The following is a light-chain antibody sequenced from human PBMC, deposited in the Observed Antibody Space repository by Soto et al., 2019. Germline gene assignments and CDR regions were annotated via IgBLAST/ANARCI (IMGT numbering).Light chain of an antibody. CDR3: QSYDSSLSGYV. J-gene: IGLJ1*01. CDR2: GNS. CDR1: SSNIGAGYD. V-gene: IGLV1-40*01. Sequence: QSVLTQPPSVSGAPGQRVTISCTGRSSNIGAGYDVQWYQQLPGTAHKLLIYGNSNRPSGVPDRFSGSKSGTSASLAITGLQAEDESEYYCQSYDSSLSGYVFGTGTKVTVL.